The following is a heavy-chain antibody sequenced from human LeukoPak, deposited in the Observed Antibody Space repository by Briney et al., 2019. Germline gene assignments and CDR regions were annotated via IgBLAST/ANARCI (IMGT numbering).Heavy chain of an antibody. V-gene: IGHV4-38-2*02. D-gene: IGHD3-9*01. Sequence: SETLSLTCNVSGHSISSRFYWGWIRQPPGKGLEWIGSIYHSGNTYYNPSLKSRVIISTDTSKNQFSLNLRSVTAADTAVYYCARAMGPRVWSGFYGPLTGYYADFDYWGQGSLVIVSS. CDR2: IYHSGNT. CDR3: ARAMGPRVWSGFYGPLTGYYADFDY. J-gene: IGHJ4*02. CDR1: GHSISSRFY.